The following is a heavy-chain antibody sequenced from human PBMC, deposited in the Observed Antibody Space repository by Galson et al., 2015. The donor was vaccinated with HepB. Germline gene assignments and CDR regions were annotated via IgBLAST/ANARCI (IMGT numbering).Heavy chain of an antibody. J-gene: IGHJ6*02. Sequence: SLRLSCAASGFTFSSYGMHWVRQAPGKGLEWVAVISYDGSNKYYADSVKGRFTISRDNSKNTLYLQMNSLRAEDTAVYYCAKVQQLSPPPFYYYGMDVWGQGTTVTVSS. CDR1: GFTFSSYG. CDR3: AKVQQLSPPPFYYYGMDV. V-gene: IGHV3-30*18. CDR2: ISYDGSNK. D-gene: IGHD6-13*01.